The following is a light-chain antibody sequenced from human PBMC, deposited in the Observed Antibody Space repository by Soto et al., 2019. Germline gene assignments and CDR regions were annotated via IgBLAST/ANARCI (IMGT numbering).Light chain of an antibody. CDR3: CSYAASSTLL. V-gene: IGLV2-23*02. CDR1: SSDFGSYNL. J-gene: IGLJ2*01. Sequence: QSALTQPASVSGSPGQSITISCTGTSSDFGSYNLVSWYQQHPGKAPKLMIYEVTKRPSGVSYRFSGSRSGNTASPTISGLQAEDEADYYCCSYAASSTLLFGGGTKLTVL. CDR2: EVT.